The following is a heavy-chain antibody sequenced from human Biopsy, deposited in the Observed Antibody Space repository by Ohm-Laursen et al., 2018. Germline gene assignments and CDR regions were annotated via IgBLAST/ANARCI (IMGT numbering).Heavy chain of an antibody. CDR1: GFTFSNAW. Sequence: LSCAASGFTFSNAWMSWVRQPPGKGLEWIGEINHRGSASYNPSLKSRITVLVDTSKNQFSLKLRSVSAADTAVYFCARALDYYDPYYYYAMDVWGQGTSVTVSS. D-gene: IGHD3-16*01. CDR3: ARALDYYDPYYYYAMDV. CDR2: INHRGSA. J-gene: IGHJ6*02. V-gene: IGHV4-34*01.